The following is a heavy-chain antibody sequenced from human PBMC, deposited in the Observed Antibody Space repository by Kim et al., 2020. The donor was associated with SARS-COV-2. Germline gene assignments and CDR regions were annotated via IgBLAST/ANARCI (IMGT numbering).Heavy chain of an antibody. Sequence: YNPSLKSRVNISVDTSKNQFSLKLSSVTAADTAVYYCARVGYGWANAFDIWGQGTMVTVSS. V-gene: IGHV4-39*07. J-gene: IGHJ3*02. CDR3: ARVGYGWANAFDI. D-gene: IGHD2-8*02.